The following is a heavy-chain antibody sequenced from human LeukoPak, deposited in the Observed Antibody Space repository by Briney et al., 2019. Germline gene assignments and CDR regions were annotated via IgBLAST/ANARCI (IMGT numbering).Heavy chain of an antibody. CDR3: ARTKLPAVVGAFDV. Sequence: SETLSLTCAVYGGSFSGYYWSWIRQPPGKGLEWIGEINHSGSTNYNPSLKSRVTISVDTSKNQFSLKLSSVTAADTAIYYCARTKLPAVVGAFDVWGQGTKVTVSS. J-gene: IGHJ3*01. D-gene: IGHD2-2*01. CDR1: GGSFSGYY. V-gene: IGHV4-34*01. CDR2: INHSGST.